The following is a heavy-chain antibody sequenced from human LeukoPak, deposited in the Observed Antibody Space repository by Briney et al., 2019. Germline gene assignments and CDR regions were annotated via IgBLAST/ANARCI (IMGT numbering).Heavy chain of an antibody. V-gene: IGHV1-2*02. Sequence: ASVKVSCKASGYTFTGYYMHWVRQAPGQGLEWMEWINPNSGGTNYAQKFQGRVTMTRDTSISTAYMELSRLRSDDTAVYYCARAYYDFWSGYPFDYWGQGTLVTVSS. J-gene: IGHJ4*02. CDR2: INPNSGGT. D-gene: IGHD3-3*01. CDR3: ARAYYDFWSGYPFDY. CDR1: GYTFTGYY.